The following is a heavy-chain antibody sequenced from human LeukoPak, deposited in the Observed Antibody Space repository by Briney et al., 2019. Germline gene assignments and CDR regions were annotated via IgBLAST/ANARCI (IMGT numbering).Heavy chain of an antibody. V-gene: IGHV3-15*01. D-gene: IGHD1-1*01. CDR1: GFSFSSYN. Sequence: PGGSLRLSCAASGFSFSSYNMNWVRLAPGKGLEWVGRIKSKTDGGTTDYAAPVKGRFTISRDDSKNTLYLQMNSLKTEDTAVYYCTTGFPAYRVDYWGQGTLVTVSS. CDR2: IKSKTDGGTT. CDR3: TTGFPAYRVDY. J-gene: IGHJ4*02.